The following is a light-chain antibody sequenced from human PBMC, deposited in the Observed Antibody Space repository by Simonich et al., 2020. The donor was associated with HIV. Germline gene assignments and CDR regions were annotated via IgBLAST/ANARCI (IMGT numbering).Light chain of an antibody. CDR3: QQRSNWST. CDR2: DAS. CDR1: QGVSSY. V-gene: IGKV3-11*01. Sequence: EIVLTQSPATLSLSPGERATLSCRASQGVSSYLAWYQQKPGQAPRLLIYDASNRATDITARFSGSGSGTDFTLTISSLEPEDFAVYYCQQRSNWSTFGQGTKLEIK. J-gene: IGKJ2*01.